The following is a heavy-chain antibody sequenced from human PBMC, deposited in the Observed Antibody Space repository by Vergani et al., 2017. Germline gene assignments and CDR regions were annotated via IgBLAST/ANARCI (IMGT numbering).Heavy chain of an antibody. Sequence: QAQLQESGPRLVKPSQTLSLTCRFPGGSLDIHSQTWGWIRQPAGEGLEWIVLIDVKGNSNFSPSLESRVTLSADASRGRFSLNLRSVTTSDTAVSYCVRVLHTSYILGAFDIWGQGIKFTVSS. J-gene: IGHJ3*02. CDR2: IDVKGNS. D-gene: IGHD2-21*01. CDR3: VRVLHTSYILGAFDI. V-gene: IGHV4-61*02. CDR1: GGSLDIHSQT.